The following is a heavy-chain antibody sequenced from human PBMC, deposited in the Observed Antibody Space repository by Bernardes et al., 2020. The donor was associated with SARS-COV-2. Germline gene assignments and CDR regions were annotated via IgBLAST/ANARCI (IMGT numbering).Heavy chain of an antibody. CDR3: ARDTTNNWNYPSAFDI. V-gene: IGHV4-61*01. J-gene: IGHJ3*02. CDR1: GGSVSSGSYY. CDR2: IYYSGST. D-gene: IGHD1-7*01. Sequence: SETLSLTCTVSGGSVSSGSYYWSWIRQPPGKGLEWIGYIYYSGSTNYNPSLKSRVTISVDTSKNQFSLKLSSVTAADTAVYYCARDTTNNWNYPSAFDIWGQGTMVTVSS.